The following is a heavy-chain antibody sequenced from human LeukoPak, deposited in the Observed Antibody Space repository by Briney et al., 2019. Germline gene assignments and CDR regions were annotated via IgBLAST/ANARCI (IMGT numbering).Heavy chain of an antibody. CDR2: IWYDGSNK. CDR3: ARDGGGGDAFDV. CDR1: GFTFSSYG. J-gene: IGHJ3*01. Sequence: GGSLRLSCAASGFTFSSYGMHWVRQAPGKGLEWVAVIWYDGSNKYYADSVKGRFTISRDNSKNTVYLQMNSLRAEDTAVYYCARDGGGGDAFDVWGQGTMVTVSS. D-gene: IGHD2-15*01. V-gene: IGHV3-33*08.